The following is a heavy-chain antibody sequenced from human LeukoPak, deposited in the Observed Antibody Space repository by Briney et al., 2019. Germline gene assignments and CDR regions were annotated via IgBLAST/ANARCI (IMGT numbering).Heavy chain of an antibody. CDR1: GFTFSSYN. D-gene: IGHD6-19*01. V-gene: IGHV3-21*05. J-gene: IGHJ4*02. CDR3: ASLSGAVAGRDPFDY. CDR2: ISLSTTSI. Sequence: GGSLRLSCAASGFTFSSYNMNWVRQAPGKGLEWVSYISLSTTSIYYADSVKGRFTISRDNAKNSLYLQMNSLRAEDTAVYYCASLSGAVAGRDPFDYWGQGTLVTVSS.